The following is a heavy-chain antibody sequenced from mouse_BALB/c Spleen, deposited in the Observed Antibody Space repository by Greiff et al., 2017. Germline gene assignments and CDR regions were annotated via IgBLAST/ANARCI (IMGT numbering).Heavy chain of an antibody. V-gene: IGHV2-9*02. D-gene: IGHD2-2*01. CDR3: AREGYGYGYAMDY. CDR1: GFSLTSSG. CDR2: IWAGGST. J-gene: IGHJ4*01. Sequence: VMLVESGPGLVAPSQSLSITCTVSGFSLTSSGVHWVRPPPGKGLEWLGVIWAGGSTNYNSALMSRLSISKDNSKSQVFLKRNRLQTDDTAMYYCAREGYGYGYAMDYWGQGTSVTVSS.